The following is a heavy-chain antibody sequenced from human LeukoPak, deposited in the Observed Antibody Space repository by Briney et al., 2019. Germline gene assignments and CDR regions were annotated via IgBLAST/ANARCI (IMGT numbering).Heavy chain of an antibody. V-gene: IGHV4-39*01. CDR2: SYYSGST. CDR1: GGSISSSSYY. CDR3: ASYYDILTGYSPTSYGMDV. J-gene: IGHJ6*02. D-gene: IGHD3-9*01. Sequence: PSETLSLTCTVSGGSISSSSYYWGWIRQPPGKGLEWIGSSYYSGSTYYNPSLKSRVTISVDTSKHQFSLKLSSVTAADTAVYYCASYYDILTGYSPTSYGMDVWGQGTTVTVSS.